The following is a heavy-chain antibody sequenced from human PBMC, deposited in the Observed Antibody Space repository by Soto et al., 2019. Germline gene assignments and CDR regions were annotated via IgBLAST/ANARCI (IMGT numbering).Heavy chain of an antibody. V-gene: IGHV1-8*01. CDR2: MNPNSGNT. CDR1: GYTFTSYD. J-gene: IGHJ3*02. D-gene: IGHD3-3*01. Sequence: ASVKVSCKASGYTFTSYDINWVRQATGQGLEWMGWMNPNSGNTGYAQKFQGRVTMTRNTSISAAYMELSSLRSEDTAVYYCASVGVVIIPAPDAFDIWGQRTMVTVSS. CDR3: ASVGVVIIPAPDAFDI.